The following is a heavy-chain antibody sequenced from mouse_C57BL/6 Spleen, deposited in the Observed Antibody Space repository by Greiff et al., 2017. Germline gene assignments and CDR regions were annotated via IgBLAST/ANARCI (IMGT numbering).Heavy chain of an antibody. D-gene: IGHD2-3*01. CDR3: ASGLGGYYVNYFDF. V-gene: IGHV1-61*01. CDR2: IYPSDSET. CDR1: GYTFTSYW. J-gene: IGHJ2*01. Sequence: QVQLQQPGAELVRPGSSVKLSCKASGYTFTSYWMDWVKQRPGQGLEWIGNIYPSDSETHYNQKFKDKATLTVDKSSSTAYMQLSSLTSEDSAVXYCASGLGGYYVNYFDFWGQGTTLTVSS.